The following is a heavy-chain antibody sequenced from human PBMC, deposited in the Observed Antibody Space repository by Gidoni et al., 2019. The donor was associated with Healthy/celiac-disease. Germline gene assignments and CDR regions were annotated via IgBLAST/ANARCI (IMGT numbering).Heavy chain of an antibody. CDR1: GYTFTDYY. V-gene: IGHV1-2*02. CDR2: INSNSGGT. Sequence: QVQLVQSGAEVKKPGASVKVSCKASGYTFTDYYMHWVRQAPGQGLEWMGWINSNSGGTNYAQKFQGRVTMTRDTSISTAYMELSRLRSDDTAMYYCARDQGQWLPLAGYWGQGTLVTVSS. CDR3: ARDQGQWLPLAGY. D-gene: IGHD6-19*01. J-gene: IGHJ4*02.